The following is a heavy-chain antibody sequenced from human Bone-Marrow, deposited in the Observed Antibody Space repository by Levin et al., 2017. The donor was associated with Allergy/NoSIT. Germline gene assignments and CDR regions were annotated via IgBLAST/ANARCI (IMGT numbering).Heavy chain of an antibody. CDR1: GGSISTTDYY. D-gene: IGHD1-1*01. Sequence: SETLSLTCTASGGSISTTDYYWSWIRQPPGKGLEWIGYIYYSGSTHYSPSLKSRVTISIDTSKNQFSLNLSSVTAADTAVYYCARFTSGWNDRWFDPWGQGTLVTVYS. J-gene: IGHJ5*02. CDR3: ARFTSGWNDRWFDP. CDR2: IYYSGST. V-gene: IGHV4-30-4*01.